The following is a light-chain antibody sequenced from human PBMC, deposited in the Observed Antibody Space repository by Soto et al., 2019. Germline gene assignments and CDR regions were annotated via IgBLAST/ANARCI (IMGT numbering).Light chain of an antibody. CDR2: DNN. V-gene: IGLV1-51*01. J-gene: IGLJ2*01. Sequence: QSALTQPASVSAAPGQQVAISCSGSSSNIGTYYVSWYQHVPGAAPKLLIYDNNARPSGIPDRFSVSKSGTSATLGITGLQTEDAADYHCGSWDSSISAVVFGGGTKLTVL. CDR3: GSWDSSISAVV. CDR1: SSNIGTYY.